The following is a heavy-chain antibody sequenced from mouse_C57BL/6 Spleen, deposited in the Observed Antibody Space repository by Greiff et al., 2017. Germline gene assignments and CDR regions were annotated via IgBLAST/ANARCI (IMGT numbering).Heavy chain of an antibody. V-gene: IGHV1-26*01. CDR1: GYTFTDYY. CDR2: INPNNGGT. CDR3: ARAYYGYDGDFDY. Sequence: VQLQQSGPELVKPGASVKISCKASGYTFTDYYMNWVKQSHGKSLAWIGDINPNNGGTSYNQKFKGKATLTGDKSSSTAYMELRSLTSEDSAVYYCARAYYGYDGDFDYWGQGTTLTVSS. J-gene: IGHJ2*01. D-gene: IGHD2-2*01.